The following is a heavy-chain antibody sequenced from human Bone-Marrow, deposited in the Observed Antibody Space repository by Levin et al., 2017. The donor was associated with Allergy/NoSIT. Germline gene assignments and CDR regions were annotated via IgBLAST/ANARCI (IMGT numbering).Heavy chain of an antibody. CDR2: ISSSGTTI. D-gene: IGHD4-23*01. CDR1: GFTFSSYE. J-gene: IGHJ6*04. Sequence: PGGSLRLSCAASGFTFSSYEMNWVRQAPGKGLEWVSYISSSGTTIYYADSVKGRFTISRDNAKNSLYLQMNSLRAEDTAVYYCARDPRWRRSFYYYYYGMDVWGKGTTVTVSS. V-gene: IGHV3-48*03. CDR3: ARDPRWRRSFYYYYYGMDV.